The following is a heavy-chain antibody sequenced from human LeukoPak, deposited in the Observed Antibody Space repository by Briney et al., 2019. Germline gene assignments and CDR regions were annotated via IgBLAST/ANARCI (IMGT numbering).Heavy chain of an antibody. J-gene: IGHJ4*02. V-gene: IGHV3-21*01. D-gene: IGHD1-1*01. Sequence: GGSLRLSCAASGFTFSSYSMNWVRQAPGKGLEWVSSISSSSSYIYYADSVKGRFTISRDNAKNSLYLQMNSLRVEDTAVYYCARCTTGRTFGSLREIKRSREIDYWGQGTLVTVSS. CDR2: ISSSSSYI. CDR1: GFTFSSYS. CDR3: ARCTTGRTFGSLREIKRSREIDY.